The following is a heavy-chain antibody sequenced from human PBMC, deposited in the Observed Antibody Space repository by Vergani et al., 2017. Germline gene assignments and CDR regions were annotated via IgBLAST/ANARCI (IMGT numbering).Heavy chain of an antibody. V-gene: IGHV4-31*03. CDR2: IYYSGST. Sequence: QVQLQESGPGLVKPSQTLSLTCTVSGGSLSSGGYYWSWIRQHPGKGLEWIGYIYYSGSTYYNPSLKSRVTISVDTSENQLSLKLSSVTAAGTAMYYFAREIFDAYDFLSGSYYYYCMAVWGKGTTVTVSS. CDR3: AREIFDAYDFLSGSYYYYCMAV. J-gene: IGHJ6*03. CDR1: GGSLSSGGYY. D-gene: IGHD3-3*01.